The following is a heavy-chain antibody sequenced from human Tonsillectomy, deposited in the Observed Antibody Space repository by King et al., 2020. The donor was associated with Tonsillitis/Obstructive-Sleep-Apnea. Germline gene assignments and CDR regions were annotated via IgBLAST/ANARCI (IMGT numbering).Heavy chain of an antibody. D-gene: IGHD1-26*01. CDR3: AMLSGSYSSS. Sequence: VQLVESGGALVQPGGSLRLSCAASGFTFRSYAMNWVRQAPGKGLEWVSAIGDNGGTTYYADSVWGRFTISRDNSQNTLYLQMYSLRAEDTAVYFCAMLSGSYSSSWGQGTLVTVSS. CDR1: GFTFRSYA. V-gene: IGHV3-23*04. J-gene: IGHJ5*02. CDR2: IGDNGGTT.